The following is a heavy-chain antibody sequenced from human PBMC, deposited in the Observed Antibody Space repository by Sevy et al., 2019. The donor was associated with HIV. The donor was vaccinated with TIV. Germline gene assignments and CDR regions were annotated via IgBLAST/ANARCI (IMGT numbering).Heavy chain of an antibody. J-gene: IGHJ4*02. CDR1: GFTPSTYG. CDR2: IGYDGSNK. Sequence: GGSLRLSCAASGFTPSTYGMHWVRQAPGKGLEWVAVIGYDGSNKYYADCVKGRFTISRDNSKNTLFLQMDSLRAEDTAVYYCARDPRMYGDYLLAYFDSWGQGTLVTVSS. CDR3: ARDPRMYGDYLLAYFDS. D-gene: IGHD2-8*01. V-gene: IGHV3-33*01.